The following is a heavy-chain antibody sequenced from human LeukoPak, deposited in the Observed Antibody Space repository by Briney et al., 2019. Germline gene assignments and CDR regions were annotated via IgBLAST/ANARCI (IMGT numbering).Heavy chain of an antibody. J-gene: IGHJ4*02. CDR2: ISSGSSTT. CDR1: GFTFSPLG. D-gene: IGHD6-19*01. CDR3: ASQTPRRLPIAVADYFDY. V-gene: IGHV3-48*04. Sequence: GGSLRLSCAASGFTFSPLGMNWVRQAPGRGLEWVSYISSGSSTTYYADSVKGRFTISRDNAKNSLYLQMNSLRAEDTAVYYCASQTPRRLPIAVADYFDYWGQGTLVTVSS.